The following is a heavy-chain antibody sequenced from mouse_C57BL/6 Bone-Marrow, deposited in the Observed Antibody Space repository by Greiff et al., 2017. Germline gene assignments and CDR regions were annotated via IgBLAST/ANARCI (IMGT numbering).Heavy chain of an antibody. V-gene: IGHV5-4*01. Sequence: EVHLVESGGGLVKPGGSLKLSCAASGFTFSSYAMSWVRQTPEKRLEWVATISDGGSYTYYPDNVKGRFTISRDNAKNNLYLQMSHLKSEDTAMYYCARYYYFDYWGQGTTLTVSS. J-gene: IGHJ2*01. CDR1: GFTFSSYA. CDR2: ISDGGSYT. CDR3: ARYYYFDY.